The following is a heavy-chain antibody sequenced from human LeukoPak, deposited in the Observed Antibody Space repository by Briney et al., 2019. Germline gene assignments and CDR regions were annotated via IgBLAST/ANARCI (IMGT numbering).Heavy chain of an antibody. CDR1: GHSMKTCR. Sequence: SETLSLTCTLWGHSMKTCRWPWPRQPPGKRLELIGFIYYSGSTGYNPSLKSRVTISVDTSKNQFSLQLTSVTAADTAIYYCARNIPAAGEEAFDIWGQGTMVTVSS. V-gene: IGHV4-59*01. CDR3: ARNIPAAGEEAFDI. J-gene: IGHJ3*02. D-gene: IGHD6-13*01. CDR2: IYYSGST.